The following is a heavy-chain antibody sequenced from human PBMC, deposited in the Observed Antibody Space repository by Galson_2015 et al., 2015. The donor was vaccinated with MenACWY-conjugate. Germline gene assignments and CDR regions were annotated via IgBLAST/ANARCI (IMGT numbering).Heavy chain of an antibody. V-gene: IGHV3-64D*06. CDR3: VTTLLYNFGY. Sequence: SLRLSCAASGFTFSSYSIHWVRQAPGKGLEYVSTISSNGGATYYADSVKGRFTISRDNSKNTLYLQMSSLRTEDTAVYYCVTTLLYNFGYWGQGTLVTVSS. D-gene: IGHD1-14*01. CDR2: ISSNGGAT. J-gene: IGHJ4*02. CDR1: GFTFSSYS.